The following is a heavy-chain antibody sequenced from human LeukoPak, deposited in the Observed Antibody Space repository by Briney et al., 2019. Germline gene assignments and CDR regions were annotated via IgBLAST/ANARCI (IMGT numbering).Heavy chain of an antibody. CDR3: ARRPTDRVWFDP. CDR2: IYPDDSET. Sequence: GESLKISCKASGYRFTTDYIGWVRQMPGKGLEWMGIIYPDDSETNYSPSFQGQVSMSVDKSITTAYLQWSSLKASDTAIYYCARRPTDRVWFDPWGQGTLVTVSS. D-gene: IGHD5-12*01. J-gene: IGHJ5*02. V-gene: IGHV5-51*01. CDR1: GYRFTTDY.